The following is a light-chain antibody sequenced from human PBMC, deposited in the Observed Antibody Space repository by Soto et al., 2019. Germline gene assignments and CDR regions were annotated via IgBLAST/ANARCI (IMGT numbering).Light chain of an antibody. CDR3: QQSYSTLYT. Sequence: DIPMTQSPSSLSASVGDRVTITCRASQSISSYLNWYQQKPGKAPKLLIYAASSLQSGVPPRFSGSGSGTDFTLTISSLQPEDFATYYCQQSYSTLYTFGQGTKLEIK. CDR1: QSISSY. J-gene: IGKJ2*01. CDR2: AAS. V-gene: IGKV1-39*01.